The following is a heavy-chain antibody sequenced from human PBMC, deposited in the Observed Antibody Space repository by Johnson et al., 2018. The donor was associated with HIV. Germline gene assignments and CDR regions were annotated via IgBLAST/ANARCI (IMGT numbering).Heavy chain of an antibody. J-gene: IGHJ3*02. CDR3: AREGNWNYVLAFDI. V-gene: IGHV3-30-3*01. CDR1: GFTFSSYA. D-gene: IGHD1-7*01. CDR2: ISYDGSNK. Sequence: QVQLVESGGGVVQPGRSLRLSCAASGFTFSSYAMHWVRQAPGKGLEWVAVISYDGSNKYYADSVKGRFTISRDNSKNTLYLQMNSLRAEDTAVYYCAREGNWNYVLAFDIWGQGTMVTLSS.